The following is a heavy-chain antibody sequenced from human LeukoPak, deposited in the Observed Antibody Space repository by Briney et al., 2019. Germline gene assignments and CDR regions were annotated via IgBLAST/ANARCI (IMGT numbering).Heavy chain of an antibody. CDR3: ASPWEEFFFDK. D-gene: IGHD1-26*01. CDR1: GFTFSSYW. J-gene: IGHJ4*02. Sequence: GGSLRLSCAASGFTFSSYWMSWVRQTPGKGLEWVANIKQDGSEKYYVDSVKGRFTISRDNAKKSVYLQMNSLRAEDTAVYYCASPWEEFFFDKWGQGTLVTVSS. V-gene: IGHV3-7*01. CDR2: IKQDGSEK.